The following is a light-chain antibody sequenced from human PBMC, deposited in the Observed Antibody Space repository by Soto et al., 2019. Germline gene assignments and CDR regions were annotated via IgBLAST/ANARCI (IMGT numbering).Light chain of an antibody. V-gene: IGLV2-14*01. J-gene: IGLJ1*01. CDR3: SSYTSSSTLVV. CDR2: ELR. CDR1: SSDVGGYNY. Sequence: ALTQPASVSWSPGQSITISCTGTSSDVGGYNYVSWYQQHPGKAPKLMIYELRNRPSGVSNRFSGSKSGNTASLTISGLQAEDEADYYCSSYTSSSTLVVFGTGTKVTVL.